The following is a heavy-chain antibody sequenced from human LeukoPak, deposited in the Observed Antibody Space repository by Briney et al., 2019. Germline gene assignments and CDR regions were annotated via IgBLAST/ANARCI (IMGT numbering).Heavy chain of an antibody. J-gene: IGHJ5*02. CDR3: AKDHMRYCSSTSCYGNNWFDP. V-gene: IGHV3-30*02. CDR1: GFTFSSYG. CDR2: IRYDGSNK. D-gene: IGHD2-2*01. Sequence: PAGSLRLSCAASGFTFSSYGMHWVRQAPGKGLKWVAFIRYDGSNKYYADSVKGRFTISRDNSKNTLYLQMNSLRAEDTAVYYCAKDHMRYCSSTSCYGNNWFDPWGQGTLVTVSS.